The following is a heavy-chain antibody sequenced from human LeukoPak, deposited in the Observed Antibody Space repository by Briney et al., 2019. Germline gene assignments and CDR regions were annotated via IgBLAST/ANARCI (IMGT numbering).Heavy chain of an antibody. J-gene: IGHJ2*01. CDR3: ARIRRPHWYLDL. CDR2: IYYSGST. Sequence: SETLSLTCTVSGDSISSADYYWTWIRQPPGKDLELVGFIYYSGSTKYNPSLKSRVTISAATSKTQFSLRLSNATAADTAVYYCARIRRPHWYLDLWGRGTLVTVSS. CDR1: GDSISSADYY. D-gene: IGHD3-3*01. V-gene: IGHV4-30-4*08.